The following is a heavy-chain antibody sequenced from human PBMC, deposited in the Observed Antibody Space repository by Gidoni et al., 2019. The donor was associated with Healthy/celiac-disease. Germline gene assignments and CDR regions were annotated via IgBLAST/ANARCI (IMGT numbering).Heavy chain of an antibody. CDR3: ARGRRFGANSPIDY. Sequence: QVQLQQWGAGLLKPSETLSLTCAVYGGSFSGYYWSWIRQPPGKGLEWIGEINHSGRTNYNPSLKSRVTISVDTSKNQFSLKLSSVTAADTAVYYCARGRRFGANSPIDYWGQGTLVTVSS. CDR1: GGSFSGYY. CDR2: INHSGRT. J-gene: IGHJ4*02. D-gene: IGHD3-10*01. V-gene: IGHV4-34*01.